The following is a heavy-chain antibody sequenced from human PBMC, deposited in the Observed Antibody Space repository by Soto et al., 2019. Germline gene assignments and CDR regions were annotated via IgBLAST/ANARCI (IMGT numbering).Heavy chain of an antibody. Sequence: QVQLVESGGGVVQPGRSLRLSCAASGFTFSSYGMHWVRQAPGKGLEWVAVISYDGSNKYYADSVKGRFTISRDNSKKTLYLLMNSLRAEDTAVYYCAKDRARYCGGGSCYSIFDYWGQGTLVTVSS. CDR1: GFTFSSYG. CDR3: AKDRARYCGGGSCYSIFDY. D-gene: IGHD2-15*01. CDR2: ISYDGSNK. J-gene: IGHJ4*02. V-gene: IGHV3-30*18.